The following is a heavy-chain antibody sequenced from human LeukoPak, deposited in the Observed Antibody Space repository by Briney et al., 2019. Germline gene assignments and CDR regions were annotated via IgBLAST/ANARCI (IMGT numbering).Heavy chain of an antibody. Sequence: SETLSLTCTVSGGSISSSSYYWGWIRQPPGKGLEWIGSIYYSGSTYYNPSLKSRVTISVDTSKNQFSLKLSSVTAADTAVYYCAREEKSDFWSGYYSMGSDYWGQGTLVTVSS. CDR1: GGSISSSSYY. J-gene: IGHJ4*02. D-gene: IGHD3-3*01. CDR2: IYYSGST. V-gene: IGHV4-39*07. CDR3: AREEKSDFWSGYYSMGSDY.